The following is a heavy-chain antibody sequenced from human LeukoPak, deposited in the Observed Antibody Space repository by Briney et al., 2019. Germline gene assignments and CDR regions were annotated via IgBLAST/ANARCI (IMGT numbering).Heavy chain of an antibody. J-gene: IGHJ6*02. V-gene: IGHV1-69*13. CDR3: ARGYSGSYYTPSDYYYGMDV. D-gene: IGHD1-26*01. CDR2: IIPIFGTA. Sequence: GASVKVSCKASGGTFTSYAISWVRQAPGQGLEWMGGIIPIFGTANYAQKSQGRVTITADESTSTAYMELSSLRSEDTAVYYCARGYSGSYYTPSDYYYGMDVWGQGTTVTVSS. CDR1: GGTFTSYA.